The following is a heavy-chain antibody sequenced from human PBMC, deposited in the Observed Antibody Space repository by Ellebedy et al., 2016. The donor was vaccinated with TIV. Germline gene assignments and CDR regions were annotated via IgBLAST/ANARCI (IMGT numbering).Heavy chain of an antibody. Sequence: AASVKVSCKTSGYTFTSYYMHWVRQAPGQGLEWMGIINPSGGDTSYTQKLQGRVTMTRDTSTSTVYMELSSLRSEDAALYYCATDGGSAEVERRETLSYWGLGTLVTVSS. V-gene: IGHV1-46*04. CDR1: GYTFTSYY. J-gene: IGHJ4*02. CDR3: ATDGGSAEVERRETLSY. CDR2: INPSGGDT. D-gene: IGHD3-16*01.